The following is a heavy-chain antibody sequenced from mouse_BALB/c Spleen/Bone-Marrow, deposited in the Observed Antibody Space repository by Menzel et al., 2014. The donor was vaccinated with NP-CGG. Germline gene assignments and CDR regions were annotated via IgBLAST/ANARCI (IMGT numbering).Heavy chain of an antibody. CDR2: IHPSDTET. Sequence: VKLQESGAELVRPGASVKLSCKASGYSFTSYWMNWVKQRPGQGLEWIGMIHPSDTETRLNQRFKDKATLTVDKSSSTAYMQRSSPTSEDSAVYYCARLEGNYGSTFAYWGQGTLVTVSA. J-gene: IGHJ3*01. CDR1: GYSFTSYW. CDR3: ARLEGNYGSTFAY. V-gene: IGHV1-61*01. D-gene: IGHD1-1*01.